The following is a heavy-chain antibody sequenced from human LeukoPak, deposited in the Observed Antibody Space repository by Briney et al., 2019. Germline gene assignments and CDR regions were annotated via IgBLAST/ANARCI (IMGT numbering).Heavy chain of an antibody. CDR2: IYYSGST. Sequence: SETLSLTCTVSGDSISTYYWSWIRQPPGKGLEWIGYIYYSGSTSYNPSLKSRVTISVDTSKNQFSLRLTSVTAADTAVYYCAKEGPEGRYYFDSWGQGTLVTVSS. J-gene: IGHJ4*02. CDR3: AKEGPEGRYYFDS. D-gene: IGHD1-14*01. CDR1: GDSISTYY. V-gene: IGHV4-59*01.